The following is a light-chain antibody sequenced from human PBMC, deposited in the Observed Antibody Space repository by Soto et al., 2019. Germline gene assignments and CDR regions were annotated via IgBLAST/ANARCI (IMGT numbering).Light chain of an antibody. CDR2: LGS. CDR1: QSLLHSNGYNY. Sequence: DVVMTQSPLSLPVTPGEPASISCRSSQSLLHSNGYNYLDWYLQKPWQSTLVLNYLGSNRASGVPDRFSGSGSGTDFTLKISRVEAEDVGIYYCMQALQSPLTFGGGSKVEIK. CDR3: MQALQSPLT. J-gene: IGKJ4*01. V-gene: IGKV2-28*01.